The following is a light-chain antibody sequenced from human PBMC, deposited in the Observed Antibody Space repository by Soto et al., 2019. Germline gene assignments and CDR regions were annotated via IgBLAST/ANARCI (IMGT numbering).Light chain of an antibody. CDR1: QSVTSTH. Sequence: EIVLTQSPGTLSLSPGERATLSCRASQSVTSTHLAWYQQKPGQAPRLLIYDASNRATGIPARFSGSGSGTDFTLTISSLEPEDFAVYYCQQRSNWSFTFGPGTKVDIK. V-gene: IGKV3-11*01. CDR3: QQRSNWSFT. CDR2: DAS. J-gene: IGKJ3*01.